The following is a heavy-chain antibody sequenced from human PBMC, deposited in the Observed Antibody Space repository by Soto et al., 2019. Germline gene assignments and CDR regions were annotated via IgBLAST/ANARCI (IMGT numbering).Heavy chain of an antibody. CDR3: AIGPPSGSFSLTPRY. CDR2: ISGHIGKP. D-gene: IGHD1-26*01. CDR1: GYSFHNYG. Sequence: QVQLVQSGPEVKKPGASVKVSCKASGYSFHNYGIIWVRQAPGQGLEWMGWISGHIGKPNYAQKFQGRVSMTTDTSTSTAYMELKSLRSDDTAIYYCAIGPPSGSFSLTPRYWGHGTLVTVSS. V-gene: IGHV1-18*04. J-gene: IGHJ4*01.